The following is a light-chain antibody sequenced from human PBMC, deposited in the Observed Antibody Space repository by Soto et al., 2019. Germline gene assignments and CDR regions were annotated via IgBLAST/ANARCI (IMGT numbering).Light chain of an antibody. V-gene: IGKV1-39*01. CDR2: SAS. Sequence: DIQLTXXPSSLSASVGDRVTITCRARESISDYLNWYQQKPGKAPELLIYSASSLQSGVPSRFSGSGSGTDFTLTITSLQPEDFATYYCQQSYSSPSFGPGTKVEV. J-gene: IGKJ1*01. CDR1: ESISDY. CDR3: QQSYSSPS.